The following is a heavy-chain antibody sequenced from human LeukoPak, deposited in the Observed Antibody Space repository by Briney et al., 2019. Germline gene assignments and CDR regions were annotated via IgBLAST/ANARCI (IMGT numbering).Heavy chain of an antibody. Sequence: GGSLRLSCAASGFTVSSFYMNWVRQAPGKGLESVSVISNDGVTYYADSVKGRFTISRDNAKNSLYLQMNSLRAEDTAVYYCARVGGSTGGYYYYMDVWGKGTTVTVSS. D-gene: IGHD7-27*01. V-gene: IGHV3-53*01. CDR3: ARVGGSTGGYYYYMDV. CDR1: GFTVSSFY. J-gene: IGHJ6*03. CDR2: ISNDGVT.